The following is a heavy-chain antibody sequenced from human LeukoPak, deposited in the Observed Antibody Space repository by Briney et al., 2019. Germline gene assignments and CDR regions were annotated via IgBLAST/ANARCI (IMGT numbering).Heavy chain of an antibody. Sequence: GGSLRLFCAASGFTFSSYEMNWVRQAPGKGLEWVSYISSSGSTIYYADSVKGRFTISRDNAKNSLYLQMNSLRAEDTALYYCARILGSYWTPGYDYWGQGTLVTVSS. J-gene: IGHJ4*02. CDR1: GFTFSSYE. CDR2: ISSSGSTI. D-gene: IGHD1-26*01. CDR3: ARILGSYWTPGYDY. V-gene: IGHV3-48*03.